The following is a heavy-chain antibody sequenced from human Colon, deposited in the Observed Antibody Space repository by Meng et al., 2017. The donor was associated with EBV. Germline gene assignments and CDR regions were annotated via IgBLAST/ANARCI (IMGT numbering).Heavy chain of an antibody. Sequence: QVQLVQSGAEVKKPGASVKVSCKASGYTFTSYAIHWVRQATGQRLEWMGWINGGNGKTKYSQKFQGRVTITRDTSASTAYMELSSLRSEDTAVYYCARNVVVPAALTVRIDYWGQGTLVTVSS. V-gene: IGHV1-3*01. CDR1: GYTFTSYA. J-gene: IGHJ4*02. CDR2: INGGNGKT. D-gene: IGHD2-2*01. CDR3: ARNVVVPAALTVRIDY.